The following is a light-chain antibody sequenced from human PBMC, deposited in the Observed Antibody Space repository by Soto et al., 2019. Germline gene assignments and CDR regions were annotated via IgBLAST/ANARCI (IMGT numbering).Light chain of an antibody. J-gene: IGKJ5*01. CDR2: GAS. Sequence: EIVLTQSPGTLSLSPGERATLSCRASQSVSSNLAWYQQKPGQAPRFLIYGASTRATGIPARFSGSGSGTEFTLTISSLQSEDFAVYFCQQYNNWPPITFGQGTRLEIK. V-gene: IGKV3-15*01. CDR3: QQYNNWPPIT. CDR1: QSVSSN.